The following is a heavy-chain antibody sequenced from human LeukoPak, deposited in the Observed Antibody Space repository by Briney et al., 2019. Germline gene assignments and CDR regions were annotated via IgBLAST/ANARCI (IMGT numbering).Heavy chain of an antibody. CDR2: INPNSGGT. Sequence: ASVKVSCKASGYTFTGYYMHWVRQAPGQGLEWMGWINPNSGGTNYAQKFQGRVTMTRDTSISTVYMEMSRLISDDTAVYYCARESVPAVAARRGLNYWGQGTLVAVSS. J-gene: IGHJ4*02. D-gene: IGHD6-6*01. V-gene: IGHV1-2*02. CDR1: GYTFTGYY. CDR3: ARESVPAVAARRGLNY.